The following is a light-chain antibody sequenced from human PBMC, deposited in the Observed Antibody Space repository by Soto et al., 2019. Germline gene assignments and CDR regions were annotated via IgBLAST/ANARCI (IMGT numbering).Light chain of an antibody. CDR3: SSYTSSSTGV. CDR2: SNN. Sequence: QSVLTQPPSVSATPGQRVTISCSGSSSNIGSNSLNWYQQLPGTAPKLLIYSNNQRPSGVPDRFSGSKSGTSASLAISGLQAEDEADYYCSSYTSSSTGVFGTGTKLTVL. V-gene: IGLV1-44*01. J-gene: IGLJ1*01. CDR1: SSNIGSNS.